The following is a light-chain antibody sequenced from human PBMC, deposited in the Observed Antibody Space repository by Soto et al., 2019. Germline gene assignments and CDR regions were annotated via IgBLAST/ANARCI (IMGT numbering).Light chain of an antibody. V-gene: IGKV1-5*01. Sequence: DIQMTQSPSTLSASVGDRVTITCRASQTLRTCLAWYQQKPGKAPKLLIYDVSILQSGVPSRFSGSVSGTEFTLTISSLQPDDFATYYCQQYNGYPLTFGGGTKVDFK. CDR3: QQYNGYPLT. CDR2: DVS. J-gene: IGKJ4*01. CDR1: QTLRTC.